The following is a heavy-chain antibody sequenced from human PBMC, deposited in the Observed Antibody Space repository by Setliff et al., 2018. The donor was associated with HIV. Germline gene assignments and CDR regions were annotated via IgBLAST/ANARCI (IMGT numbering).Heavy chain of an antibody. CDR3: ARSTPSSGWYLSYYYYYMDV. V-gene: IGHV1-2*06. D-gene: IGHD6-19*01. CDR1: GYTFTGYY. J-gene: IGHJ6*03. Sequence: GASVKVSCKASGYTFTGYYIHWVRQAPGQGLEWMGRIDPNSGGTKYAQRFQGRVTMTRDTSVSTVYMELSRLRSDDTAVYYCARSTPSSGWYLSYYYYYMDVWGKGTTVTVPS. CDR2: IDPNSGGT.